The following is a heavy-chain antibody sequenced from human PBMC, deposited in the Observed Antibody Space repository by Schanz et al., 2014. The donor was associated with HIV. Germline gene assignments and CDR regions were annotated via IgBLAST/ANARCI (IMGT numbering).Heavy chain of an antibody. Sequence: VQLVESGGGLVKPGGSLRLSCAASGFTFNDYYMTWIRQAPGKGLEWVSYISDTGTTTYYADSVNGRFTISRDNAKNSMFLQMNSLRGEDTAVYYCARAPSDFWMAYFDYWGQGTLVTVSS. CDR1: GFTFNDYY. D-gene: IGHD3-3*01. CDR3: ARAPSDFWMAYFDY. V-gene: IGHV3-11*01. J-gene: IGHJ4*02. CDR2: ISDTGTTT.